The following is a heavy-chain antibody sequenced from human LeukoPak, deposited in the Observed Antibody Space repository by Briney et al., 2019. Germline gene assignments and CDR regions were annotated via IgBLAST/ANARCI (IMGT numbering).Heavy chain of an antibody. V-gene: IGHV3-66*01. Sequence: GGSLRLSCAASGFTVSSNCMSWVRQAPGKGLEWASVIYSGGSTYYADSVKGRFTISRDNSKNTLYLQMNSLRAEDTAVYYCASGISEWELPHYFDYWGQGTLVTVSS. J-gene: IGHJ4*02. CDR1: GFTVSSNC. D-gene: IGHD1-26*01. CDR2: IYSGGST. CDR3: ASGISEWELPHYFDY.